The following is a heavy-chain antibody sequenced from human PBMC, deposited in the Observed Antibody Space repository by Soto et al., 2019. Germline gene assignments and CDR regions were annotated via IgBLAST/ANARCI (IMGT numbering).Heavy chain of an antibody. CDR2: IASSGEK. Sequence: QVTLKESGPVLVKPTETLTLRCTVSGLSITDSEMGVSWIRQPPGQPLEWLAHIASSGEKSYRTFLKSRLAISKDTSKSQVVLTMTNMHPADTATYYCARRHLAVAVSPWFDPWGQGIPVTVSS. CDR3: ARRHLAVAVSPWFDP. V-gene: IGHV2-26*01. J-gene: IGHJ5*02. CDR1: GLSITDSEMG. D-gene: IGHD6-19*01.